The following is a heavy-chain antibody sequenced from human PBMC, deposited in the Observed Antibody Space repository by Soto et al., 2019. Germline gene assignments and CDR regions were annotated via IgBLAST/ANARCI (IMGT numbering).Heavy chain of an antibody. Sequence: QVQLVQSGAEVKKPGASVKVSCKASGYTFTSYGISWVRQAPGQGLEWMGWISAYNGKTNYAQMLQGRVTMTTDTSTSTAYMELRSLRSDDTAVYYCVRVCSSSWYGDYFDYWGQGTLVSVSS. J-gene: IGHJ4*02. D-gene: IGHD6-13*01. CDR2: ISAYNGKT. CDR3: VRVCSSSWYGDYFDY. V-gene: IGHV1-18*01. CDR1: GYTFTSYG.